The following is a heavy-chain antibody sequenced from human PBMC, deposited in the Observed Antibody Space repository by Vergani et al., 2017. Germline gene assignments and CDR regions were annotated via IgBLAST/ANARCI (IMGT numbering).Heavy chain of an antibody. D-gene: IGHD4-17*01. Sequence: EVQLVESGGGLVKPGGSLRLSCAASGFSFSSYSMNWVRQAPGKGLEWVSSISSSSSYISYADSVKGRFTISRDNAKNSLYLQMNSLRAEDTAVYYCARDRDGDYSSYGMDVWGQGTTVTVSS. V-gene: IGHV3-21*02. CDR2: ISSSSSYI. CDR3: ARDRDGDYSSYGMDV. J-gene: IGHJ6*02. CDR1: GFSFSSYS.